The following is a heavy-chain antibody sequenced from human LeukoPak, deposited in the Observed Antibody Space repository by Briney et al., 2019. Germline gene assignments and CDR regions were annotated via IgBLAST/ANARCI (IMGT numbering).Heavy chain of an antibody. CDR1: NYYISSGSY. V-gene: IGHV4-38-2*01. D-gene: IGHD2-2*01. Sequence: SETLSLTCGVSNYYISSGSYWSWIRQPPGKGLEWIGSIYHTGSAYYSSSPQSRVTISVDTSKNQFSVKLSSVTAADTAVYYCARANDRGGTSPLDYWGQGTLVTVSS. J-gene: IGHJ4*02. CDR2: IYHTGSA. CDR3: ARANDRGGTSPLDY.